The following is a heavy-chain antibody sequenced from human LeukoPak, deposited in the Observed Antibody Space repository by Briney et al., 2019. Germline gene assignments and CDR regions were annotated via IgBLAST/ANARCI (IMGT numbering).Heavy chain of an antibody. J-gene: IGHJ4*02. CDR1: GGSISSSSYY. CDR2: INHSGST. V-gene: IGHV4-39*07. CDR3: ARRPLAVAGTLSPAFDY. Sequence: SETLSLTCTVSGGSISSSSYYWGWIRQPPGKGLEWIGEINHSGSTNYNPSLKSRVTISVDTSKNQFSLKLSSVTAADTAVYYCARRPLAVAGTLSPAFDYWGQGTLVTVSS. D-gene: IGHD6-19*01.